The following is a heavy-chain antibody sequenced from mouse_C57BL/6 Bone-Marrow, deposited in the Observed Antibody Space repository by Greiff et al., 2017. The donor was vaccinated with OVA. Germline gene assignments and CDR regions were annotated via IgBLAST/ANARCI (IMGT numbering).Heavy chain of an antibody. CDR1: GYAFSSSW. CDR3: ARCRRRDYFDY. J-gene: IGHJ2*01. V-gene: IGHV1-82*01. CDR2: IYPGDGDT. Sequence: VKLMESGPELVKPGASVKISCKASGYAFSSSWMNWVKQRPGKGLEWIGRIYPGDGDTNYNGKFKGKATLTADKSSSTAYMQLSSLTSEDSAVYFCARCRRRDYFDYWGQGTTLTVSS. D-gene: IGHD2-12*01.